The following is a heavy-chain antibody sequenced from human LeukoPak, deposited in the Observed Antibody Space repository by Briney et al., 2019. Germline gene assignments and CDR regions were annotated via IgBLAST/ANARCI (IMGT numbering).Heavy chain of an antibody. CDR1: GFTFSSYS. J-gene: IGHJ4*02. CDR3: AREMAAGTFDY. D-gene: IGHD5-24*01. Sequence: GGSLRLSCAAYGFTFSSYSMNWVRQAPGKGLEWVSSISSSSNYIYYADSVKGRFTISRDNAKNSLYLQMNSLRAEDTAVYFCAREMAAGTFDYWGQGALVTVSS. CDR2: ISSSSNYI. V-gene: IGHV3-21*01.